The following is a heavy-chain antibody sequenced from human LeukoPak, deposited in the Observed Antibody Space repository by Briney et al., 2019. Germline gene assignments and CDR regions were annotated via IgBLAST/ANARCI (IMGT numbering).Heavy chain of an antibody. D-gene: IGHD1-1*01. J-gene: IGHJ4*02. V-gene: IGHV4-59*08. CDR2: LFHSGTR. CDR1: GGSITSYY. CDR3: ARRRGWKQQLVYFDY. Sequence: SETLSLTCTVSGGSITSYYWSWIRQPPGKGLEWIGYLFHSGTRRYNPSLRSRVTISADTTKNQIFLTLNSTTAADTAVYYCARRRGWKQQLVYFDYWGQGTLVTVSS.